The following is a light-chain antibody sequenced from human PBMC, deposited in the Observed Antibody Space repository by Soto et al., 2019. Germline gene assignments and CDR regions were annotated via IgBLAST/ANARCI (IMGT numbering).Light chain of an antibody. CDR2: RTS. CDR3: QQRSNWPLT. V-gene: IGKV3-11*01. CDR1: QGISSF. Sequence: EVVLTQSPATLSLSPGERATLSCRASQGISSFLAWYQQKPGQAPRLLMFRTSSRATGFPARFSGSGSGTDFTLTISSLEPEDFAVYYCQQRSNWPLTFGGGTKVDIK. J-gene: IGKJ4*01.